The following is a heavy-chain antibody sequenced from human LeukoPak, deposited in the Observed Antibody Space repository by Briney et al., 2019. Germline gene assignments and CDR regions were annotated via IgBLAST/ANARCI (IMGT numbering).Heavy chain of an antibody. CDR2: FIPIFGTA. J-gene: IGHJ4*02. D-gene: IGHD2-8*01. V-gene: IGHV1-69*05. Sequence: SVKVSCKASGGTFSSYAISWVRQAPRQGLEWMGRFIPIFGTADYAQKFQGRVTITTDESTSTAYMELSSLRSEDTAVYYCERGQSWSSYYFGYWGQGTLVTVSS. CDR1: GGTFSSYA. CDR3: ERGQSWSSYYFGY.